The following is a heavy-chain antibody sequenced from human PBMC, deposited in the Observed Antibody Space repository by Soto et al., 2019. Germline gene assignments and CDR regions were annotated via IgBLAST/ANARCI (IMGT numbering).Heavy chain of an antibody. CDR3: ARGTSLFYYYMDV. J-gene: IGHJ6*03. Sequence: QVQLVESGGGVVQPGTSLRLSCTASGFKFSYYGMHWVRQGPGKGLEWVAVIWYDGGRDYYSDSVEGRFTISRDNFKNTVYLEMNSLRVEDTAVYYCARGTSLFYYYMDVWGEGTTVTVSS. CDR1: GFKFSYYG. V-gene: IGHV3-33*01. CDR2: IWYDGGRD. D-gene: IGHD3-16*01.